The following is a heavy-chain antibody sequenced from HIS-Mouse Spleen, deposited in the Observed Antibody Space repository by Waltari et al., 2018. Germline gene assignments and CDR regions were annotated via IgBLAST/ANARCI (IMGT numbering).Heavy chain of an antibody. CDR1: GASISSSRYY. J-gene: IGHJ4*02. CDR2: IYYSGST. Sequence: QLQLQESGPGLVKPSETLSLTCTVPGASISSSRYYWGWIRQPPGKGLEWIGSIYYSGSTDYNPSLKSRVTISVDTSKNQFSLKLSSVTAADTAVYYCARDPRWNDGIDYWGQGTLVTVSS. D-gene: IGHD1-1*01. CDR3: ARDPRWNDGIDY. V-gene: IGHV4-39*07.